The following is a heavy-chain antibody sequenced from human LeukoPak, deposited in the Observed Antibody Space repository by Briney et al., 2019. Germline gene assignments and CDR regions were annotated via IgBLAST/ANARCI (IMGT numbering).Heavy chain of an antibody. CDR1: GGSISSYY. Sequence: SETLSLTRTVSGGSISSYYWSRIRQPPGKGLEWIGEINHSGSTNYNPSLKSRVTISVDTSKNQFSLKLSSVTAADTAVYYCAKSNGYGLIDYWGQGTLVTVSS. CDR3: AKSNGYGLIDY. CDR2: INHSGST. D-gene: IGHD5-12*01. V-gene: IGHV4-34*01. J-gene: IGHJ4*02.